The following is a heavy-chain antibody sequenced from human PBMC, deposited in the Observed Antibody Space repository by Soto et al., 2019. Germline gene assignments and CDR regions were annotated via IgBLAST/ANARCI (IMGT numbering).Heavy chain of an antibody. V-gene: IGHV4-30-4*01. CDR1: GGAINSDYYY. D-gene: IGHD2-15*01. Sequence: SETLSLTCSVSGGAINSDYYYWGWVRQPPGKGLEWIGYMYSSGSTYSNPSLKSPVAMSVDTSQNHLSLSLTSVTAADTAVYFCLRGPDCATVAACNRSFPSWGKGIPLTVSS. CDR2: MYSSGST. J-gene: IGHJ5*02. CDR3: LRGPDCATVAACNRSFPS.